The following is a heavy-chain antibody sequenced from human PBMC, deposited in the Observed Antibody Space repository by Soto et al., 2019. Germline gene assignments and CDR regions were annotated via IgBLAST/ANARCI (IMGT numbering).Heavy chain of an antibody. Sequence: ASVPVSCQASGSTFPSYDINWVRQAPGQGLEWMGWMNPNSGNTGYAQKFQGRVTMTRNTSISTAYMELSSLRSEDTAVYYCARRKKRLTGTTEGLVYRGQGTLVTVSS. J-gene: IGHJ4*02. D-gene: IGHD1-20*01. CDR2: MNPNSGNT. CDR3: ARRKKRLTGTTEGLVY. V-gene: IGHV1-8*01. CDR1: GSTFPSYD.